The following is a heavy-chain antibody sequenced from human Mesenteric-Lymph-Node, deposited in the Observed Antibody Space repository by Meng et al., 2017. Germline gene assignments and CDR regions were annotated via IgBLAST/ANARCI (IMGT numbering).Heavy chain of an antibody. J-gene: IGHJ4*02. D-gene: IGHD2-15*01. CDR3: ARGGWSLDY. V-gene: IGHV4-61*08. CDR1: GASISSGDYY. Sequence: QGQLQGSGPGLVKPSQPWSLPCTVSGASISSGDYYWSWIRQPPGKGLEWIGYIYYSGSTNYNPSLKSRVTISVGTSKNQFSLNLSSVTAADTAVYYCARGGWSLDYWGQGTLVTVSS. CDR2: IYYSGST.